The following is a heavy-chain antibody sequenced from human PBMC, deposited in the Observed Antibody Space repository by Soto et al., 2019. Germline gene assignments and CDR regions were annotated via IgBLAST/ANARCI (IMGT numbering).Heavy chain of an antibody. D-gene: IGHD3-22*01. CDR2: SRNKANSYTT. J-gene: IGHJ6*02. CDR3: AVIFLDSSVYPYHYVMDV. CDR1: GFTFSDHY. V-gene: IGHV3-72*01. Sequence: PGGSLRLSCAASGFTFSDHYMDWVRQAPGKGLEWVGRSRNKANSYTTEHAASVKGRFTISRDDSKNSLYLQMNSLKTEDTAVYYCAVIFLDSSVYPYHYVMDVWGQGTTVTVPS.